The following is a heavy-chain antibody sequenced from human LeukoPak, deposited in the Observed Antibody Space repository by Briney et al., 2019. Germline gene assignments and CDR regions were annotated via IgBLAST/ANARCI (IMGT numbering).Heavy chain of an antibody. V-gene: IGHV4-39*01. CDR1: GGSISSTSYY. CDR2: FYYSGSI. CDR3: AGSNYDFWSGYSDIDY. J-gene: IGHJ4*02. Sequence: SETLSLTCIVSGGSISSTSYYWGWIRQSPGKGLEWIGSFYYSGSIFDNRSLRSRVTISVDTSKNQFSLKLSSVTAADTAVYYCAGSNYDFWSGYSDIDYWGQGTLVTVSS. D-gene: IGHD3-3*01.